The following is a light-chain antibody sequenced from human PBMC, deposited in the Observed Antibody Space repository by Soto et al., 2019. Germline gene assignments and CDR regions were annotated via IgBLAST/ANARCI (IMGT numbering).Light chain of an antibody. CDR2: EVR. CDR1: FNDVGGFDY. Sequence: QSVLTQPASVSGAPGQSITLSCTGTFNDVGGFDYVSWYQHHPGKAPKLLIYEVRNRPSGASNLFSGSRSGKTASLTISGLQAEDEADYYCSSYTSTNTMVFGTGTKLTVL. V-gene: IGLV2-14*01. J-gene: IGLJ1*01. CDR3: SSYTSTNTMV.